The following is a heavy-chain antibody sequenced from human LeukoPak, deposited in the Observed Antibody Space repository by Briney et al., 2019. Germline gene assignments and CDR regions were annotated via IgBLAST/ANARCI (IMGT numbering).Heavy chain of an antibody. CDR2: ISGSGGST. CDR3: AKTRWAHRWFDP. V-gene: IGHV3-23*01. D-gene: IGHD4-23*01. J-gene: IGHJ5*02. CDR1: GFTFSSYA. Sequence: GGSLRLSCAASGFTFSSYAMSWVRQAPGKGLEWVSAISGSGGSTHYADSVKGRFTISRDNSKNTLYLQMNSLRAEDTAVYYRAKTRWAHRWFDPWGQGTLVTVSS.